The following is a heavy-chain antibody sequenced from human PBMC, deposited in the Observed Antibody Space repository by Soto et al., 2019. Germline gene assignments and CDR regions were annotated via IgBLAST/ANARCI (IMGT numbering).Heavy chain of an antibody. V-gene: IGHV1-2*04. CDR2: INPNSGAT. J-gene: IGHJ4*02. CDR1: GYTFTGYY. D-gene: IGHD2-15*01. Sequence: ASVKVSCKASGYTFTGYYMHWVRQAPGQGLEWMGWINPNSGATDYTQKFQGWVTMTRDTSVSTAYMELSRLKSDDTAVYYCARGSDSLASPGGYWGQGTLVTVSS. CDR3: ARGSDSLASPGGY.